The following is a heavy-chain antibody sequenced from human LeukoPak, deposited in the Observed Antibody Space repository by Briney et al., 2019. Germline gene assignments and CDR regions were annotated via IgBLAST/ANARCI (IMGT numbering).Heavy chain of an antibody. CDR3: AIFGLGGTSWFTDAFDV. J-gene: IGHJ3*01. D-gene: IGHD6-13*01. CDR2: ISGSGGST. CDR1: GFTFSSYA. Sequence: GGSLRLSCAASGFTFSSYAMSWVRQAPGKGLEWVSAISGSGGSTYYADSVKGRFTISRDNSKNTLYLQMNSLRAEDTAVYYCAIFGLGGTSWFTDAFDVWGQGTMVTVSS. V-gene: IGHV3-23*01.